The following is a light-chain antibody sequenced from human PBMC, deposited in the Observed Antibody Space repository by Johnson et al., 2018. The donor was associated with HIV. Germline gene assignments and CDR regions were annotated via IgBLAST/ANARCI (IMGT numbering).Light chain of an antibody. CDR1: SCDIGNNY. CDR3: GPWDTSLGAGGV. Sequence: QSVLTQPPSVSAAPGQKVTISCSGNSCDIGNNYVSCHQQLPGTAPKLLIYDNNKRPSGIPDRFSGSKSGTSATLGITGLQTGDEADYYCGPWDTSLGAGGVFGTGTRVTVL. J-gene: IGLJ1*01. V-gene: IGLV1-51*01. CDR2: DNN.